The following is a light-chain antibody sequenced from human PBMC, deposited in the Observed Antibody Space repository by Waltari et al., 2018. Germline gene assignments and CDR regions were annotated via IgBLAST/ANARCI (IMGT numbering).Light chain of an antibody. CDR1: QTVSTY. Sequence: IVLTQSPATLSLSPGERATLSCRASQTVSTYLAWFQQKPGQAPRLLIYDASNRAPGIPARFSGSGSGTDFSLTISSLEPEDFAVYYCQQYNSDSQNFGQGTKVEIK. CDR3: QQYNSDSQN. CDR2: DAS. V-gene: IGKV3-11*01. J-gene: IGKJ1*01.